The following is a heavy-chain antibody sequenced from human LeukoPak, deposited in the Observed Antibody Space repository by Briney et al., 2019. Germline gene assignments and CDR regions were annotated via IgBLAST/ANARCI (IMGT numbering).Heavy chain of an antibody. J-gene: IGHJ3*02. Sequence: GESLKISCKGSGYSFTSYWIGWVRQMPGKGLEWMGIIYPGDSDTRYSPSFQGQVTISADKSISTAYLQWSSLKASDTTMYYCARGGYCSSTNCLGAFDIWGQGTMVTVSS. V-gene: IGHV5-51*01. D-gene: IGHD2-2*01. CDR2: IYPGDSDT. CDR3: ARGGYCSSTNCLGAFDI. CDR1: GYSFTSYW.